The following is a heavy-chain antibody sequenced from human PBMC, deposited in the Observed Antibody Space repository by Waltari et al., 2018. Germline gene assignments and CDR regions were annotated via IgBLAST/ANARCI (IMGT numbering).Heavy chain of an antibody. CDR1: AFTFSIYG. V-gene: IGHV3-30*18. CDR3: AKDSSGWHFYGMDV. Sequence: QEQLVESGGGVVQPGRSLRLSCAASAFTFSIYGMHWVRQAPGKGLEWVAVISYDGTNQDYAESVKCRFTISRDNSKNTLYLQMNSLRAEDTAVYYCAKDSSGWHFYGMDVWGQGTTVTVS. J-gene: IGHJ6*02. D-gene: IGHD6-19*01. CDR2: ISYDGTNQ.